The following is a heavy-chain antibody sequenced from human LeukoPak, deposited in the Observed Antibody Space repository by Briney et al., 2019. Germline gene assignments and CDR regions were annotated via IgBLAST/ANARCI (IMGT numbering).Heavy chain of an antibody. Sequence: PGGSMRLACVASGFTFSSHWMSWVSQAPGKGLEWVGNIQPDGSHKYHADSVKGRFTISRDNAKNSLYLQMSSLRAEDTAVYYCATQTYALFDYWGQGTLVTVSS. CDR1: GFTFSSHW. D-gene: IGHD2-2*01. V-gene: IGHV3-7*03. CDR3: ATQTYALFDY. CDR2: IQPDGSHK. J-gene: IGHJ4*02.